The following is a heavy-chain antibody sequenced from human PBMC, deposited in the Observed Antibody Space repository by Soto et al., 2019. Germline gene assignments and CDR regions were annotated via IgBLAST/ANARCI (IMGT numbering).Heavy chain of an antibody. J-gene: IGHJ4*02. V-gene: IGHV5-51*01. Sequence: GESLKISCKGSGYSFTSYWIGWVRQMPGKGLEWMGIIYPGDSDTRYSPSFQGQVTISADKSISTAYLQWSSLKASDTAMYYCARQVAAVFNPNYYFDYWGQGTLVTVSS. CDR3: ARQVAAVFNPNYYFDY. D-gene: IGHD6-13*01. CDR1: GYSFTSYW. CDR2: IYPGDSDT.